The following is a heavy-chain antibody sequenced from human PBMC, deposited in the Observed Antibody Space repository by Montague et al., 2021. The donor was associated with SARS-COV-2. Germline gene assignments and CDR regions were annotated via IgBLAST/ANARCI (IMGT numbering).Heavy chain of an antibody. Sequence: SETLSLTCTISGGSMRRYYWTWIRQLPGKELEWIGSIYDSGGARYNPSLNSRVSISVDASKNQFSLRVTSVTAADTAVYFCARRGTDNYEILDYWGQGILVTVSS. D-gene: IGHD5-24*01. CDR3: ARRGTDNYEILDY. CDR2: IYDSGGA. CDR1: GGSMRRYY. J-gene: IGHJ4*02. V-gene: IGHV4-59*01.